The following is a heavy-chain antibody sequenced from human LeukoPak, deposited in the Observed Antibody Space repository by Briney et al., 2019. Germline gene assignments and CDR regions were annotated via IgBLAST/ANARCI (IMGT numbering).Heavy chain of an antibody. CDR1: GFPFSNHA. CDR3: VREAGYCASVCLKTNWFDP. J-gene: IGHJ5*02. Sequence: GGSLRLSCAASGFPFSNHAMSWVRQPPGKGLEWVSAISNGNTYYADSVRGRFTISRDDSKNMVYLQMNSLRVEDTALYYCVREAGYCASVCLKTNWFDPWGQGTLVTVSS. D-gene: IGHD2-21*02. CDR2: ISNGNT. V-gene: IGHV3-23*01.